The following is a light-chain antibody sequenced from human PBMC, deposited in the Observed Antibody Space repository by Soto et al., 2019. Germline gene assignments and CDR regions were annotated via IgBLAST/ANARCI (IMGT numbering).Light chain of an antibody. Sequence: QSVLTQPASVSGSPGQSITSSCTGSSSDIGRYKYVSWYQQHPDKAPRLIIYEVTNRPSGVSSRFSGSKSHNTASLTISGLQAEDEADYYCSSYTDDTTYVFGTGTKATVL. CDR1: SSDIGRYKY. J-gene: IGLJ1*01. V-gene: IGLV2-14*01. CDR3: SSYTDDTTYV. CDR2: EVT.